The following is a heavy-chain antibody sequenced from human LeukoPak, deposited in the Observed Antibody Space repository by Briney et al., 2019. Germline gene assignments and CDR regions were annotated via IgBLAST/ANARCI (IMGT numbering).Heavy chain of an antibody. D-gene: IGHD1-7*01. CDR2: ISWNSGNI. Sequence: QSGRSLRLSCAASGFTFDDYAMHWVRQAPGKGLEWVSGISWNSGNIGYADSVKGRFTISRDNAKSSLYLQMNSLSAEDTALYYCARAPRYNWNSYYFDYWGQGTLVTVSS. J-gene: IGHJ4*02. CDR3: ARAPRYNWNSYYFDY. V-gene: IGHV3-9*01. CDR1: GFTFDDYA.